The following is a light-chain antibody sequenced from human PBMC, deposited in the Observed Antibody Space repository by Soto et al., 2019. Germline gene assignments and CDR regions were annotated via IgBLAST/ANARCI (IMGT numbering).Light chain of an antibody. CDR3: NSFTTSSTYV. Sequence: QSALNQPASVSGSPGQSITISCTGTSSDIGSYNRVSWYQQPPGTAPKLIIYEVNNRPSGVPDRFSGSKSGNTASLTISGLQAEDEADYYCNSFTTSSTYVFGTGTKVTVL. J-gene: IGLJ1*01. CDR1: SSDIGSYNR. CDR2: EVN. V-gene: IGLV2-18*02.